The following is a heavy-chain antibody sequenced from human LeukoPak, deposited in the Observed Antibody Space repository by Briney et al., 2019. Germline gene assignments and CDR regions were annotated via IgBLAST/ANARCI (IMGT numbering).Heavy chain of an antibody. CDR1: GDSSTNSIYY. Sequence: SETLSLTCSVSGDSSTNSIYYWGWIRQPPGKGLEWIGSIDYSGSTYYNPSLKSRATISIDTSKNQFSLKLSSVTAADTAVYYCARLRSVYVVGATLYYFDYWGQGTLVTVSS. D-gene: IGHD1-26*01. CDR2: IDYSGST. V-gene: IGHV4-39*07. J-gene: IGHJ4*02. CDR3: ARLRSVYVVGATLYYFDY.